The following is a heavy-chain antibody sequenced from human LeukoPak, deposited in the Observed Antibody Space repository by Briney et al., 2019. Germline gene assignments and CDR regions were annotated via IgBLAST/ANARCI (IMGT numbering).Heavy chain of an antibody. Sequence: GGSLRLSCAASGFTFSDYYMSWIRQAPGKGLEWVSYISSSGGTIYYADSVKGRFTISRDNAKNSLYLQMNSLRAEDTAVYYCARVHSSGYKYFDYWGQGTLVTVSS. V-gene: IGHV3-11*01. D-gene: IGHD3-22*01. J-gene: IGHJ4*02. CDR1: GFTFSDYY. CDR3: ARVHSSGYKYFDY. CDR2: ISSSGGTI.